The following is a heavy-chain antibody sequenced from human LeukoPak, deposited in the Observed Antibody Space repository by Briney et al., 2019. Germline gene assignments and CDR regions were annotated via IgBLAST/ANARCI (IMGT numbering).Heavy chain of an antibody. D-gene: IGHD2-8*01. CDR1: GYTFTGYY. CDR2: INPNSGGT. CDR3: ARDRNGVYYYYYMDV. Sequence: ASVKVSCKASGYTFTGYYMHWVRQAPGQGLEWMGWINPNSGGTNYAQKFQGRVTMTRDTSISTAYMELSRLRSDDTAVYYCARDRNGVYYYYYMDVWGKGTTVTISS. V-gene: IGHV1-2*02. J-gene: IGHJ6*03.